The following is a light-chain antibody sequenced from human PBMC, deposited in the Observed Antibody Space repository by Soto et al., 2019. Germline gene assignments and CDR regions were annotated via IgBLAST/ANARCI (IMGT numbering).Light chain of an antibody. CDR3: QRYGGSGNT. J-gene: IGKJ4*01. CDR2: DAS. Sequence: ELVLTQSPGTLSLSPGERATLFCRASQSVSINYIAWYQQKPGQAPRLLIYDASSRATGIPDRFSGSGSGTDFTLTISRVEPEDVAVYHCQRYGGSGNTFGGGTKVEIK. V-gene: IGKV3-20*01. CDR1: QSVSINY.